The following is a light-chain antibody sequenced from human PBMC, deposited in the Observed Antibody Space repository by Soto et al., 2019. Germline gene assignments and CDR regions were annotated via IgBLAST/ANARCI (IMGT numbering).Light chain of an antibody. CDR2: GVS. CDR1: QSVSSK. J-gene: IGKJ4*01. CDR3: QHYNNWPLT. V-gene: IGKV3-15*01. Sequence: EIVMTQSPATLSVSPGERATLSCRASQSVSSKLAWFQQKPGQAPSLVIYGVSTRATGVPVRFSGSGSGTEFTLTIDSLQSEDFAVYYCQHYNNWPLTFGGGTKVDIK.